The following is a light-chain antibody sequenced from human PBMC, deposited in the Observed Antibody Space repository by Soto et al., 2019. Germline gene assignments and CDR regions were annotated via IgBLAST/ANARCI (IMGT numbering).Light chain of an antibody. J-gene: IGKJ4*01. V-gene: IGKV3-15*01. CDR3: QQDNGWPLT. CDR2: GAS. CDR1: QSVGGD. Sequence: VMTQSPATLSLSPGERATLSCRASQSVGGDLAWYQQKPGQAPRLLIFGASTRATGISARFSGSGSATEFTLTISNLQSEDFALYFCQQDNGWPLTFGGGTKVEIK.